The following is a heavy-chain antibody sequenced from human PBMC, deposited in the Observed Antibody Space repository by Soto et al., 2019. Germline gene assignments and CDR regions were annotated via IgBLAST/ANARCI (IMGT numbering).Heavy chain of an antibody. Sequence: GGSVWVSCIFFGFTSVDYDYALTWVRQAPGKGLQWLGLIRGSTYGGTTEYAASVKGRFTISRDDSKGITYLQMNSLKTEDTAVYYCSRDGDFYGLDVWGQGTTVTVSS. D-gene: IGHD3-3*01. CDR1: GFTSVDYDYA. J-gene: IGHJ6*02. CDR2: IRGSTYGGTT. CDR3: SRDGDFYGLDV. V-gene: IGHV3-49*04.